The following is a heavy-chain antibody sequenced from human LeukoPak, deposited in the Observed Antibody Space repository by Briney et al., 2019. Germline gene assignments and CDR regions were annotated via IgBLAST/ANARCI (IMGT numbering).Heavy chain of an antibody. D-gene: IGHD6-13*01. CDR2: IKQDGSEK. V-gene: IGHV3-7*01. CDR1: GFTSSNYW. J-gene: IGHJ4*02. CDR3: ARDRGSSGWYEFDY. Sequence: PGGSLRISCAASGFTSSNYWMSWVRQAPGKGLEWVANIKQDGSEKYYVDSVKGRFTISRDNAKNSLYLQMNSLRAEDTAVYYCARDRGSSGWYEFDYWDQGTLVTVSS.